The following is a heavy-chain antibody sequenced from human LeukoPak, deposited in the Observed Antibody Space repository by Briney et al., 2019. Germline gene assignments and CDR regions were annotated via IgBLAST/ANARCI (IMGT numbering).Heavy chain of an antibody. V-gene: IGHV3-48*01. CDR3: ARVGDYYDGLGAFDI. D-gene: IGHD3-22*01. Sequence: PGGSLRLSCAASGFTFSSYSMNWVRQSPRKGLDWVSYISSSSSTIYYADSVKGRFTISRDNAKNSLYLQLNSLRAEDTAVYYCARVGDYYDGLGAFDIWGQGTMVSVSS. J-gene: IGHJ3*02. CDR2: ISSSSSTI. CDR1: GFTFSSYS.